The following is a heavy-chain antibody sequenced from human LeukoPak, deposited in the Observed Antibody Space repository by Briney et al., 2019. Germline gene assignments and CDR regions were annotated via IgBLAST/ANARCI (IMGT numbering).Heavy chain of an antibody. CDR2: ISGDGSIT. J-gene: IGHJ4*01. CDR1: GFTISGYW. CDR3: ARGRAGNYYNHNDY. Sequence: PGGSLRLSCAASGFTISGYWMHWVRQAPGKRLVWVSRISGDGSITAYADSVRGRFTISRDNAKNTLYLQMNSLRAEDTAVYYCARGRAGNYYNHNDYWGQGTLVTVSS. V-gene: IGHV3-74*01. D-gene: IGHD3-10*01.